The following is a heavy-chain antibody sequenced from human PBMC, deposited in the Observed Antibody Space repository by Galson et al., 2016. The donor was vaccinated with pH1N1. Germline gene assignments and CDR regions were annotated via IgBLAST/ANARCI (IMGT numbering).Heavy chain of an antibody. D-gene: IGHD3-16*01. CDR1: GFTFSSYW. CDR3: GKEIGVSGGY. Sequence: SLRLSCAASGFTFSSYWVSWVRQAPGKGLEWVANIKQDGSKKYYLDSVKGRFTISRDNAKNSLYLQMNSLRVEDTAVYYCGKEIGVSGGYWGQGTLVTVSA. CDR2: IKQDGSKK. J-gene: IGHJ4*02. V-gene: IGHV3-7*01.